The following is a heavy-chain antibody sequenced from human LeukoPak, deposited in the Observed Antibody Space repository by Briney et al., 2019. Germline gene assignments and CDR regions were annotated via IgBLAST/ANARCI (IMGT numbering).Heavy chain of an antibody. CDR1: GFTFSSYS. D-gene: IGHD4-11*01. V-gene: IGHV3-21*01. CDR3: ARDPTQYLRYGYFDY. Sequence: TSGGSLRLSCAASGFTFSSYSMNWVRQAPGKGLEWVSSINQVTSHIYYAESVRGRFSISRDNAKNSLYLQMNSLRAEDTAIYYCARDPTQYLRYGYFDYWGPGILVTVSS. J-gene: IGHJ4*02. CDR2: INQVTSHI.